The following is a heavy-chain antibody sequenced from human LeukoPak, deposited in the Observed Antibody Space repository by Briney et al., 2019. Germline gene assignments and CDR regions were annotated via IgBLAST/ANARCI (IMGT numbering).Heavy chain of an antibody. CDR3: ARARSGSGWYYFDY. V-gene: IGHV3-30-3*01. D-gene: IGHD6-19*01. J-gene: IGHJ4*02. CDR2: ISYDGSNK. Sequence: GGSLRLSCAASGFTFSSYAMHWVRQAPGKGLEWVAVISYDGSNKYYADSVKDRFTISRDNSKNTLYLQMNSLRAEDTAVYYCARARSGSGWYYFDYWGQGTLVTVSS. CDR1: GFTFSSYA.